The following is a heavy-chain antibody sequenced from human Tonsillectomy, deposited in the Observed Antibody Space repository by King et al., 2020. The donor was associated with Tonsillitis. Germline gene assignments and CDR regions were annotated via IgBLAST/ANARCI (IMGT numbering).Heavy chain of an antibody. D-gene: IGHD2-15*01. V-gene: IGHV3-72*01. J-gene: IGHJ4*02. CDR1: GFTFSAYF. Sequence: VQLVESGGGLVQPGGSLSLSCAASGFTFSAYFMDWVRQTPGKGLEWVGRIRNKPSGYTTEYAASVKGRFSISRDDSRNSLYMQMKSLKSDDAAVYYCTKGDCRGGNCYAGDFWGQGTLVTVSS. CDR3: TKGDCRGGNCYAGDF. CDR2: IRNKPSGYTT.